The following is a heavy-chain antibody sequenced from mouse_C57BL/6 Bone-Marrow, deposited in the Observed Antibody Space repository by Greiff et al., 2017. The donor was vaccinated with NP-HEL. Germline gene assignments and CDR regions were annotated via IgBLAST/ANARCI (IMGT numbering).Heavy chain of an antibody. V-gene: IGHV1-81*01. CDR1: GYTFTSYG. CDR2: IYPRSGNT. CDR3: ARQGREGFAY. J-gene: IGHJ3*01. Sequence: QVQLQESGAELARPGASVKLSCKASGYTFTSYGISWVKQRTGQGLEWIGEIYPRSGNTYYNEKFKGKATLTADKSSSTAYMELRSLTSEDSAVYFCARQGREGFAYWGQGTLVTVSA. D-gene: IGHD3-3*01.